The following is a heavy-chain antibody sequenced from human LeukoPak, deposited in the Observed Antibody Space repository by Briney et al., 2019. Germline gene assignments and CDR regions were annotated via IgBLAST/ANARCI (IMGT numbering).Heavy chain of an antibody. CDR2: IRYDGSNK. CDR3: AKDHLIVVVPAVPGY. D-gene: IGHD2-2*01. J-gene: IGHJ4*02. V-gene: IGHV3-30*02. CDR1: GFTFSSYG. Sequence: QPGGSLRLSCAASGFTFSSYGMHWVRQAPGKGLEWVVFIRYDGSNKYYGDSVKGRFTISRDNSKNTLYLQVNSLRTEATAVYYSAKDHLIVVVPAVPGYSGQGNLVTVSS.